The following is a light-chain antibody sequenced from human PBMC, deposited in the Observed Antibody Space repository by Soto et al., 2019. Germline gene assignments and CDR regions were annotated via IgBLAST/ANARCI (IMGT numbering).Light chain of an antibody. V-gene: IGKV3-11*01. J-gene: IGKJ3*01. CDR2: DAS. CDR1: QSVSNY. Sequence: EIVLTQSPATLSLSPGERATLSCRASQSVSNYLAWYQQKRGQAPRLLIYDASNRATGIPARFSGSGSGTDFTLTISSLEPEDFAVYYCLQRSDWPPRFTFGPGTKVDIK. CDR3: LQRSDWPPRFT.